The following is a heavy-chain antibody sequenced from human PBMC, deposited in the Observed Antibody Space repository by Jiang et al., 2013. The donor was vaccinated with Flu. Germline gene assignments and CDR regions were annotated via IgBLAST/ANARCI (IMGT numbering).Heavy chain of an antibody. CDR2: IYVGDSDT. D-gene: IGHD6-19*01. CDR3: ARRISVTGREFDF. V-gene: IGHV5-51*03. CDR1: GFSFSSYW. J-gene: IGHJ4*02. Sequence: GAEVKKPGESLKISCQGSGFSFSSYWIAWVRQMPGKGLEWMGLIYVGDSDTRYSPSFQGQVTMSVDKSISTAYLQWISLKASDTAVYYCARRISVTGREFDFWGQGTLVTVSS.